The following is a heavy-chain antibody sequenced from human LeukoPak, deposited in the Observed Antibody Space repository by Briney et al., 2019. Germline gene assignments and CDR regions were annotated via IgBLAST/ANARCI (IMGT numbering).Heavy chain of an antibody. J-gene: IGHJ4*02. V-gene: IGHV3-30*04. CDR3: ARDYYGSGSIIV. CDR1: GFTFSSYA. D-gene: IGHD3-10*01. CDR2: ISYDGSNK. Sequence: PGRSLRLSCAASGFTFSSYAMHWVRQAPGKGLEWVAVISYDGSNKYYADSVKGRFTISRDNSKNTLYLQMNSLRAEDTAVYYCARDYYGSGSIIVWGQGTLVTVSS.